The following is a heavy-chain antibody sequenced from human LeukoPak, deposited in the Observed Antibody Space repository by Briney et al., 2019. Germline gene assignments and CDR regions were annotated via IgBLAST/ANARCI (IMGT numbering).Heavy chain of an antibody. D-gene: IGHD1-1*01. CDR2: IRYDGSNK. J-gene: IGHJ4*02. CDR1: GFTFSSYG. Sequence: GGSLRLSCAASGFTFSSYGMHWVRQAPGKGLEWVAFIRYDGSNKYYADSVKGRFTTSRDNSKNTLYLQMNSLRAEDTAVYYCAKGQLRLRLPFDYWGQGTLVTVSS. V-gene: IGHV3-30*02. CDR3: AKGQLRLRLPFDY.